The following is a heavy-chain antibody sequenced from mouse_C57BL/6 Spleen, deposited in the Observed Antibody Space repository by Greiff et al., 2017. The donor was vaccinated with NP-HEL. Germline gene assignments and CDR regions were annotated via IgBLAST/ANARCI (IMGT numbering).Heavy chain of an antibody. CDR3: ARGTTIVTQYYTMDY. CDR1: GYTFTSYW. V-gene: IGHV1-64*01. D-gene: IGHD2-5*01. J-gene: IGHJ4*01. Sequence: QVQLQQPGAELVKPGASVKLSCKASGYTFTSYWMHWVKQRPGQGLEWIGMIHPNSGSTNYNEKFKSKATLTVDKSSSTAYMQLSSLTSEDSAVYDCARGTTIVTQYYTMDYWGQGTSVTVSS. CDR2: IHPNSGST.